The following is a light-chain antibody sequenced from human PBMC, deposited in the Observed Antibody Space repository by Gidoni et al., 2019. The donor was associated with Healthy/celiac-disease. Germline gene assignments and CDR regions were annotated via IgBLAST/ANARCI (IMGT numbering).Light chain of an antibody. Sequence: EIVLTQSPATLSLSPGERATLSCRASQSVSSYLAWYQQKPVQAPRLLLYDASNRATGIPARFSGSGSGTDFTLTISSLEPEDFAVYYCQQRSNWLTFGGGTKVEIK. CDR3: QQRSNWLT. CDR2: DAS. J-gene: IGKJ4*01. CDR1: QSVSSY. V-gene: IGKV3-11*01.